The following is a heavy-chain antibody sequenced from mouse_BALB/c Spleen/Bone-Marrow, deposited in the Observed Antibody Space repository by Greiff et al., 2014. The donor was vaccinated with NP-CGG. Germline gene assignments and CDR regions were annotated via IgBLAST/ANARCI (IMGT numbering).Heavy chain of an antibody. V-gene: IGHV1-4*01. D-gene: IGHD2-14*01. J-gene: IGHJ1*01. CDR3: ARYRYDWYFDV. CDR1: GYTFTSYT. Sequence: QVQLKESGAELARPGASVKMSCKASGYTFTSYTMHWVRQRPGQGLEWIGYINPSSGYTNYNQKFKDKATLTADKSSSTAYMQLCSLTSEDSAVYCCARYRYDWYFDVWGAGTTVTVSS. CDR2: INPSSGYT.